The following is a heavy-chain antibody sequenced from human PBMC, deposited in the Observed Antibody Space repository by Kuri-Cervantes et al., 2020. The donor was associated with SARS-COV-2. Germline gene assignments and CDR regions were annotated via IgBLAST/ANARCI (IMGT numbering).Heavy chain of an antibody. V-gene: IGHV3-74*01. J-gene: IGHJ4*02. D-gene: IGHD1-26*01. CDR3: ARAFLRGGSDY. CDR1: GFTVSSNY. Sequence: GGSLRLSCAASGFTVSSNYMSWVRQAPGKGLVWVSRTNTDGSSTSYADSVKGRFTISRDNAKNTLYLQMSSLRAEDTAVYYCARAFLRGGSDYWGQGTLVTVSS. CDR2: TNTDGSST.